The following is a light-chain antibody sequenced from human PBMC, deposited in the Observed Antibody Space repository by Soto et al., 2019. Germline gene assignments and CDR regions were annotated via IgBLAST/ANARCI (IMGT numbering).Light chain of an antibody. V-gene: IGLV2-8*01. J-gene: IGLJ2*01. CDR1: SSDVGGYNY. CDR3: SSFAGNNNLV. Sequence: QSVLTQPPSASGSPGQSVTISCTGTSSDVGGYNYVSWYQQHPGKAPKLMISEVSKRPSGVPDRFSGSKSSNTASLTVSGLQAEDDADYYCSSFAGNNNLVFGGGTKLTVL. CDR2: EVS.